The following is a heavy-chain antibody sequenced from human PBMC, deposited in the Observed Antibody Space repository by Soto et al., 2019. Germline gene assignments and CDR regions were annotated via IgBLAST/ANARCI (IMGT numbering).Heavy chain of an antibody. D-gene: IGHD3-10*01. V-gene: IGHV1-3*01. Sequence: QVQLVQSGAEVKKPGASVKVSCKASGYRFTTQPIHWVRQAPGQGLEWMGWINSGNGYIQYSQKFKGRVTKTGDTSGSKENMELSSLKSEDTAIFSCASRPVRGGGPFDYWGQGALVTVSS. CDR3: ASRPVRGGGPFDY. CDR2: INSGNGYI. CDR1: GYRFTTQP. J-gene: IGHJ4*02.